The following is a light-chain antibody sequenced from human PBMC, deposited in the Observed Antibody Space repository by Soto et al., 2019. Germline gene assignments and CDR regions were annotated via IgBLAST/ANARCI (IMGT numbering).Light chain of an antibody. V-gene: IGLV2-23*01. CDR3: CCFAGSNTYI. Sequence: QSALTQPASLSGSPGQSITLSCTGTSSDIGSFNLVSWYQQFPGEVPKLIIYESYKRPSGISTRFSGSRSDNTASLTISGLQAEDEADYYCCCFAGSNTYIFGGGTKVTVL. J-gene: IGLJ2*01. CDR1: SSDIGSFNL. CDR2: ESY.